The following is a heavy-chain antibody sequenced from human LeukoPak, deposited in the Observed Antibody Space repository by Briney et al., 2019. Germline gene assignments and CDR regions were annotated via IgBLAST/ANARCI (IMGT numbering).Heavy chain of an antibody. V-gene: IGHV3-21*01. Sequence: GGSLRLSCAASGFTFSTYDMHWVRQAPGKGLEWVSSITSSSSYIYYADSVKGRFTISRDNAKNSLYLQMNSLRAEDTAVYYCARSYSSSRGTFDYWGQGTLVTVSS. CDR3: ARSYSSSRGTFDY. J-gene: IGHJ4*02. CDR2: ITSSSSYI. CDR1: GFTFSTYD. D-gene: IGHD6-6*01.